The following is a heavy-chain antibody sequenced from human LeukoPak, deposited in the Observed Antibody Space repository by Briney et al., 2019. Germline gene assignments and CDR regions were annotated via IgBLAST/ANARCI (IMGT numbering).Heavy chain of an antibody. Sequence: SETLSLTCTVSGGSISSYYWSWIRQPPGKGLEWIGYIYYSGSTYYNPSLKSRVTISVDTSKNQFSLKLTSVTAADTAVYYCARHLFASGADSYYFDYWGQGILVTVSS. D-gene: IGHD7-27*01. CDR3: ARHLFASGADSYYFDY. CDR2: IYYSGST. CDR1: GGSISSYY. J-gene: IGHJ4*02. V-gene: IGHV4-59*08.